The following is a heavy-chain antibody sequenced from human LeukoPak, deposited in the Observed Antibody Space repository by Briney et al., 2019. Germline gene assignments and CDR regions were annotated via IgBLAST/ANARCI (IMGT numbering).Heavy chain of an antibody. J-gene: IGHJ6*02. D-gene: IGHD6-13*01. V-gene: IGHV3-23*01. CDR3: AKAPRAAAGTYNGMDV. Sequence: GGALRLSCAASGFTFSSYAMSWVRQAPGKGLEWVSAISGSGGSTYYADSVKGRFTISRDNSKNTLYLQMNSLRAEDTAVYYCAKAPRAAAGTYNGMDVWGQGTTVTVSS. CDR2: ISGSGGST. CDR1: GFTFSSYA.